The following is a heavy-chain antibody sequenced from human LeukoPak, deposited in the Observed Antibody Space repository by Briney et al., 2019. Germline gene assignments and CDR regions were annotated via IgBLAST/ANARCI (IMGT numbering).Heavy chain of an antibody. CDR1: GFTFSSYE. D-gene: IGHD4-17*01. CDR3: AREAAVTIRMYYFDY. CDR2: ISSSGGTI. V-gene: IGHV3-48*03. Sequence: PGGSLRLSCAASGFTFSSYEMNWVRQAPGKGLEWVSYISSSGGTIYYADSVKGRFTISRDNAKNSLYLQMNSLRAEDTAVYYCAREAAVTIRMYYFDYWGQGTLVTVSS. J-gene: IGHJ4*02.